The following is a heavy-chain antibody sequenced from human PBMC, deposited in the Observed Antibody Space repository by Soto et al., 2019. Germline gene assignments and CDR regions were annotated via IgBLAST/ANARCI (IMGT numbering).Heavy chain of an antibody. CDR3: ARDKKMATIKHYYGMDV. Sequence: PGGSLRLSCAASGFTFSSYGVHWVRQAPGKGLEWVAVIWYDGSNKYYADSVKGRFTISRDNSKNTLYLQMNSLRAEDTAVYYCARDKKMATIKHYYGMDVWGQGTTVTVSS. CDR1: GFTFSSYG. J-gene: IGHJ6*02. D-gene: IGHD5-12*01. CDR2: IWYDGSNK. V-gene: IGHV3-33*01.